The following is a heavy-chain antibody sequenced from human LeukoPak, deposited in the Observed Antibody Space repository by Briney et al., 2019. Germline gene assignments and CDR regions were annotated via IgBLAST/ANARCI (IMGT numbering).Heavy chain of an antibody. J-gene: IGHJ6*02. V-gene: IGHV1-69*05. D-gene: IGHD6-19*01. CDR1: GGTSSSYA. CDR2: IIPIFGTA. CDR3: ARDFGGYSSGWRLYYYYGMDV. Sequence: SVKVSCKASGGTSSSYAISWVRQAPGQGLEWMGGIIPIFGTANYAQKFQGRVTMTRDTSTSTVYMELSSLRSEDTAVYYCARDFGGYSSGWRLYYYYGMDVWGQGTTVTVSS.